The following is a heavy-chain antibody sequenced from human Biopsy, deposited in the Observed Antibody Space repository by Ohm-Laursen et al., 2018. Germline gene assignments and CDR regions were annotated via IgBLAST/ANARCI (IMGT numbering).Heavy chain of an antibody. V-gene: IGHV4-59*01. CDR3: ARATNSTGWPYYYFYGMDV. J-gene: IGHJ6*02. CDR2: IYYCDSA. D-gene: IGHD2/OR15-2a*01. Sequence: SQTLSLTCSVSGGSISSDCWSWIRQTHGKGLERVGYIYYCDSANYNPSLKSRVTISVDTSKNQFSLSLNSVTAAVTAVYYCARATNSTGWPYYYFYGMDVWGQGTTVTVSS. CDR1: GGSISSDC.